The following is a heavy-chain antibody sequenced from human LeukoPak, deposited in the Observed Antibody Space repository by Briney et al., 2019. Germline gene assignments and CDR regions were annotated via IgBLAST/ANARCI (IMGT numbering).Heavy chain of an antibody. J-gene: IGHJ4*02. D-gene: IGHD2-2*01. CDR2: IRYDGSNK. Sequence: GSLRLSCAASGFTFSSYGMHRVRQAPGKGLEWVAFIRYDGSNKYYADSVKGRFTISRDNSKNKLYLQMNSLRAEDTAVYYCARTDIVLVPAAIPLRFLEWLSSFDYWGQGTLVTVSS. CDR3: ARTDIVLVPAAIPLRFLEWLSSFDY. CDR1: GFTFSSYG. V-gene: IGHV3-30*02.